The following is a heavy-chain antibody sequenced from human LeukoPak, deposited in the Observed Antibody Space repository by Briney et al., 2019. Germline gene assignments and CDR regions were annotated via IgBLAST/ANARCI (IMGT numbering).Heavy chain of an antibody. D-gene: IGHD4-17*01. Sequence: GGSLRLSCAASGFTFSGSAMHWVRQASGKGLEWVGRIRSKANSYATAYAASVKGRFTISRDDSKNTAYLQMNSLKTEDTAVYYCTRTAEAYGDYVDYWGQGTLLTVSS. CDR2: IRSKANSYAT. J-gene: IGHJ4*02. CDR1: GFTFSGSA. V-gene: IGHV3-73*01. CDR3: TRTAEAYGDYVDY.